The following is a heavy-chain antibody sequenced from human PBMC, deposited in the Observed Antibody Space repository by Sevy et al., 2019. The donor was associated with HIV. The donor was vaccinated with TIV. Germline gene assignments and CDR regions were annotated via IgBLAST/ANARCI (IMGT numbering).Heavy chain of an antibody. J-gene: IGHJ4*02. CDR3: ARAPPSTIFGVVITYYFDY. D-gene: IGHD3-3*01. Sequence: SETLSLTCTVSGGSISSSSYYWGWIRQPPGKGLEWIGSIYYSGSTYYNPSLKSRVTISVDTSKNQFSLKLSSVTAADTAVYYCARAPPSTIFGVVITYYFDYWGQGTLVTVSS. V-gene: IGHV4-39*01. CDR2: IYYSGST. CDR1: GGSISSSSYY.